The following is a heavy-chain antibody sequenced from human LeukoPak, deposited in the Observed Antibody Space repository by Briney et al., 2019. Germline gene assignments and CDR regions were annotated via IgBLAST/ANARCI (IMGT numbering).Heavy chain of an antibody. Sequence: ASVKVSCKASGYTFTGYYMHWVRQAPGQGLEWMGWINPNSGGTSYAQKFQGRVTMTRDTSISTAYMELSRLRSDDTAVYYCARGGGPYYYYYMDVWGKGTTVTVSS. CDR1: GYTFTGYY. J-gene: IGHJ6*03. V-gene: IGHV1-2*02. D-gene: IGHD2-15*01. CDR2: INPNSGGT. CDR3: ARGGGPYYYYYMDV.